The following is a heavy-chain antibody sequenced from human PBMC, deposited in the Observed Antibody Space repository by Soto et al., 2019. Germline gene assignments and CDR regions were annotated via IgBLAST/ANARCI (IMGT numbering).Heavy chain of an antibody. V-gene: IGHV3-23*01. D-gene: IGHD6-13*01. CDR1: GFTFTSYA. CDR3: AKDKGITAQKHYFDY. CDR2: ISGSGSTK. Sequence: GGSLRLSCAASGFTFTSYAMSWVRQAPGKGLEWVSVISGSGSTKYYADSVKGRFTISRDISKNTLYLQMNSLRNEDTALYYCAKDKGITAQKHYFDYWGQGTLVTVSS. J-gene: IGHJ4*02.